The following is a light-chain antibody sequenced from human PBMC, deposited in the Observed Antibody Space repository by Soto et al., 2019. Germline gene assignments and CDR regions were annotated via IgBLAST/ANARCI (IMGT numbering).Light chain of an antibody. Sequence: QSALTQPASVSGSPGQSITISCTGTSSDVGGYNYVSWFQQHPGKAPKLKIYEVSNRPSGVSNRFSGSKSGNTASLTISELQAEDEADYYCTSFTTISPWVFGGGTKLPVL. CDR3: TSFTTISPWV. J-gene: IGLJ3*02. CDR2: EVS. CDR1: SSDVGGYNY. V-gene: IGLV2-14*01.